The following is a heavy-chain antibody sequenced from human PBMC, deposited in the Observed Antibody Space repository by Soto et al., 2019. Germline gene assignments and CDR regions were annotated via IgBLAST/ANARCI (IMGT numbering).Heavy chain of an antibody. V-gene: IGHV1-69*02. J-gene: IGHJ4*02. CDR2: IIPILGIA. CDR3: AKKGYSGSDPEAYFDY. CDR1: GGTFSSYT. Sequence: ASVKVSCKASGGTFSSYTISWVRQAPGQGLEWMGRIIPILGIANYAQKFQGRVTITADKSTSTAYMELSSLRSEDTAVYYCAKKGYSGSDPEAYFDYWGQGTLVTVSS. D-gene: IGHD5-12*01.